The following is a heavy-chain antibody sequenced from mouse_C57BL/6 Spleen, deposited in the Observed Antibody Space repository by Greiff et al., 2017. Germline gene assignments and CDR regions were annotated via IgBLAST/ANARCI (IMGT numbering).Heavy chain of an antibody. J-gene: IGHJ2*01. CDR1: GYTFTSYW. V-gene: IGHV1-55*01. Sequence: VQLQQPGAELVKPGASVKMSCKASGYTFTSYWITWVKQRPGQGLEWIGDIYPGSGCTNYNEKFKSKSTLTVDTDSSTAYMQLSSLTSEDSAVYYSARETTADYWGQGTTLTVSS. CDR2: IYPGSGCT. D-gene: IGHD1-2*01. CDR3: ARETTADY.